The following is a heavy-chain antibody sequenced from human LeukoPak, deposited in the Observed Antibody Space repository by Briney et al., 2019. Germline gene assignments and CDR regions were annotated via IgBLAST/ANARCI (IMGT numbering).Heavy chain of an antibody. CDR3: AKGGSPSCYSSSGY. V-gene: IGHV3-23*01. D-gene: IGHD2-2*01. Sequence: GGSLRLSCAASGFTFSNYAVSWVRQAPGKGLECVSVISGSGDSTYYADSVKGRFTISRDNSKNTLYLQMNSLRGEDTAVYYCAKGGSPSCYSSSGYWGQGTLVTVSS. J-gene: IGHJ4*02. CDR1: GFTFSNYA. CDR2: ISGSGDST.